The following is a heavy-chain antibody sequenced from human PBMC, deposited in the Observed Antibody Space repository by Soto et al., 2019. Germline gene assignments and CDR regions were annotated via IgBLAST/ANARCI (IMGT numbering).Heavy chain of an antibody. CDR3: AKDHYDFWSGYYYYYYYGMDV. D-gene: IGHD3-3*01. Sequence: QVQLVESGGGVVQPGRSLRLSCAASGFTFSSYGMHWVRQAPGKGLEWVAVISYDGSNKYYADSVKGRFTISRDNSKNTLYLQMNSLRAEDTAVYYCAKDHYDFWSGYYYYYYYGMDVGGQGTTVTVSS. V-gene: IGHV3-30*18. CDR2: ISYDGSNK. J-gene: IGHJ6*02. CDR1: GFTFSSYG.